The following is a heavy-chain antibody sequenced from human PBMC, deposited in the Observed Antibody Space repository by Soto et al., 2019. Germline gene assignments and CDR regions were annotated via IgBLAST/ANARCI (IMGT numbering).Heavy chain of an antibody. J-gene: IGHJ4*02. CDR3: ARDSGIAVAGTF. D-gene: IGHD6-19*01. Sequence: PSVKVSCKASGYTFTGYYMHWVRQAPGQGLEWMGWINPNSGGTNYAQKFQGRVTMTRDTSISTAYMELSRLRSDDTAVYYCARDSGIAVAGTFWGQGTLVTVSS. CDR1: GYTFTGYY. CDR2: INPNSGGT. V-gene: IGHV1-2*02.